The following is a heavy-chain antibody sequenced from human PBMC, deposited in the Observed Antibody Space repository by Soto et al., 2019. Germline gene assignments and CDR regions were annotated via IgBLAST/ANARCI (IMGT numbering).Heavy chain of an antibody. CDR1: GDSVSSGSYF. Sequence: QVQLQESGPGLVKPSETLSLTCTVSGDSVSSGSYFWSWIRQPPGKGLEWIGYIYYSGSTNYSPSLNSRVTISVDTSKNQFSLKLGSVTAADTAVYYCAREGGNWNFDYWGQGTLVTVSS. D-gene: IGHD1-20*01. CDR2: IYYSGST. J-gene: IGHJ4*02. CDR3: AREGGNWNFDY. V-gene: IGHV4-61*01.